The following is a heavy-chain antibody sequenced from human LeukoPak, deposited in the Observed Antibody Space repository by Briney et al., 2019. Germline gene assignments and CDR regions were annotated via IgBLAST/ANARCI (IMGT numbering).Heavy chain of an antibody. V-gene: IGHV3-23*01. Sequence: GGSLRLSCAASGFTVSSSYMSWVRQAPGKGLGWVSAISDGGDRTYYADSVKGRFTISRDNSKNTLYLQMNSLRAEDTAVYYCAKLSGWTGWFFDYWGQGTVVTVSS. CDR2: ISDGGDRT. J-gene: IGHJ4*02. CDR3: AKLSGWTGWFFDY. CDR1: GFTVSSSY. D-gene: IGHD6-19*01.